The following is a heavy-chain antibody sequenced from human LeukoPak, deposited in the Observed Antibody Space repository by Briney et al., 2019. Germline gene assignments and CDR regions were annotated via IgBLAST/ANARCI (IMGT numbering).Heavy chain of an antibody. CDR1: GFSFRSHG. V-gene: IGHV3-23*01. CDR2: ISPRGDIT. J-gene: IGHJ1*01. Sequence: SGGSLRLSCAASGFSFRSHGMNWVRQAPGKGLEWVSGISPRGDITYYKESVRGRFTISRDNFKKLVSLQLNSLRAEDTAMYYCAKDDDWGRFNHWGQGTLVTVSS. D-gene: IGHD3-16*01. CDR3: AKDDDWGRFNH.